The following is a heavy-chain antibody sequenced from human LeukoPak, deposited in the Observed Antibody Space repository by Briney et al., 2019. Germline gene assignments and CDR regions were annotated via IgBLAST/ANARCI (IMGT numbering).Heavy chain of an antibody. V-gene: IGHV1-46*01. D-gene: IGHD1-26*01. CDR2: VNPSAGSA. J-gene: IGHJ3*02. Sequence: ASVKVSCKASGYTFTSYYIHWVRQAPGQGLEWMGIVNPSAGSATYAQKFQGRVTMTRGTSTTTVYMELSSLRSEDTAVYYCARDIGTGAFDIWGQGTMVTVSS. CDR3: ARDIGTGAFDI. CDR1: GYTFTSYY.